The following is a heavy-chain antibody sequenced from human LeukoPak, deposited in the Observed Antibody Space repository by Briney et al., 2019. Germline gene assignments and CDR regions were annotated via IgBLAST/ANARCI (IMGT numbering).Heavy chain of an antibody. CDR3: ARGGTTRHDY. Sequence: GGSLKLSCAASGFTFSNYWMGWVRQAPGKGLEWVANIKQDGREKYYVDSVKGRFTISRDNAKNSLYLQMNSLRAEDTAVYYCARGGTTRHDYWGQGTLVTVSS. J-gene: IGHJ4*02. CDR1: GFTFSNYW. V-gene: IGHV3-7*01. CDR2: IKQDGREK. D-gene: IGHD1/OR15-1a*01.